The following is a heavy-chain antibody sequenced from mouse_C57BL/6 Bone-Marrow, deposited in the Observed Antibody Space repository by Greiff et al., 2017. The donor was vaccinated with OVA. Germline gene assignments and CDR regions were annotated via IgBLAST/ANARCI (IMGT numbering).Heavy chain of an antibody. CDR2: IDPETGGT. J-gene: IGHJ4*01. Sequence: QVQLQQSGAELVRPGASVTLSCKASGYTFTDYEMHWVKQTPVHGLEWIGAIDPETGGTAYNQKFKGKAILTADKSSSTAYMELRSLTSEDSAVYYCTRLERGDAMDYWGQGTSVTVSS. CDR1: GYTFTDYE. CDR3: TRLERGDAMDY. V-gene: IGHV1-15*01.